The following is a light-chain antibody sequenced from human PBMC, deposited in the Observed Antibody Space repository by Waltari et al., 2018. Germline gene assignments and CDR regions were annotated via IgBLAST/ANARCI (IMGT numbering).Light chain of an antibody. CDR3: QSYDSRIV. CDR2: EDN. V-gene: IGLV6-57*04. Sequence: FVLTQPHSVSEYPGQSVTISCTRSSGSIATSFVQGYQKRPGRAPTPVIDEDNQRPSGVPERFSGSIDTSSNSASLTISGLRSDDEADYYCQSYDSRIVFGGGTKLTVL. CDR1: SGSIATSF. J-gene: IGLJ2*01.